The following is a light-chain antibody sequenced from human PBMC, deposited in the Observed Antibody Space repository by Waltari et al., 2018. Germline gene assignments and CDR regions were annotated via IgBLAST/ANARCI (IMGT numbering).Light chain of an antibody. Sequence: QSVLTHPPSVSGAPGHRVTISCTGSGPNIGAGYDVHGYQQLPRAAPKPLIYGSTSRPLGVPARFFGSTSGTSASLAITGLQAEDEADYYCQSYDTSLSVVFGGGTKLTVL. V-gene: IGLV1-40*01. J-gene: IGLJ3*02. CDR2: GST. CDR1: GPNIGAGYD. CDR3: QSYDTSLSVV.